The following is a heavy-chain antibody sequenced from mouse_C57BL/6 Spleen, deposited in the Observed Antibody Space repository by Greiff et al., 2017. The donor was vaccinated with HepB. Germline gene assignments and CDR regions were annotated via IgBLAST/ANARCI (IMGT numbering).Heavy chain of an antibody. CDR3: ARYRGGDYAYFDY. V-gene: IGHV7-3*01. D-gene: IGHD2-4*01. J-gene: IGHJ2*01. CDR1: GFTFTDYY. CDR2: IRNKANGYTT. Sequence: EVQLVESGGGLVQPGGSLSLSCAASGFTFTDYYMSWVRQPPGKALEWLGFIRNKANGYTTEYSASVKGRFTISRDNSQSILYLQMNALRAEDSATYYCARYRGGDYAYFDYWCQGTTLTVSS.